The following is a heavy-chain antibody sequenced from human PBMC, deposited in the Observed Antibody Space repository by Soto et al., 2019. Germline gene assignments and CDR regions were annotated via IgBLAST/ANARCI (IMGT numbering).Heavy chain of an antibody. Sequence: PSETLSLTCTVSGGSISSSSYYWGWIRQPPGKGLEWIGSIYYSGSTYYNPSLKSRVTISVDTSKNQFSLKLSSVTAADTAVYYCATWTYYDFWSGYLTPAGYFDSWGQGTLVTVSS. V-gene: IGHV4-39*01. CDR2: IYYSGST. CDR1: GGSISSSSYY. CDR3: ATWTYYDFWSGYLTPAGYFDS. J-gene: IGHJ4*02. D-gene: IGHD3-3*01.